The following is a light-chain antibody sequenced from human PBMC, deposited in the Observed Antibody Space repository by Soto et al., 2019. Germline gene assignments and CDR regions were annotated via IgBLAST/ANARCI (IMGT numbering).Light chain of an antibody. J-gene: IGLJ1*01. CDR3: SSYAGSDNFV. CDR2: EVS. V-gene: IGLV2-8*01. CDR1: SSDVGANNDY. Sequence: QAVLTQPPSAAGSPGQSVTISGTGTSSDVGANNDYVSWYQQHPCKVPKLMIYEVSKRPPGVPDRFSGPKSGNTASLTVSGLQADDEADYYCSSYAGSDNFVFGTGTKVTVL.